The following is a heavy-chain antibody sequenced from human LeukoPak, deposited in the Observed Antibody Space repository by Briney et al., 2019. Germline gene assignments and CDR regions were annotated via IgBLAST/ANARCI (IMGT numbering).Heavy chain of an antibody. V-gene: IGHV1-18*01. CDR2: ISAYNGNT. J-gene: IGHJ4*02. CDR1: GYTFTSHG. D-gene: IGHD6-19*01. Sequence: ASVTVSCTTSGYTFTSHGISWVRQAPGQGLEWMGWISAYNGNTNYAQKFQGRVSMTTDTSTTTGYMELRSLRSDDTAVYYCARLAVAGERPDYWGQGTLVTVSS. CDR3: ARLAVAGERPDY.